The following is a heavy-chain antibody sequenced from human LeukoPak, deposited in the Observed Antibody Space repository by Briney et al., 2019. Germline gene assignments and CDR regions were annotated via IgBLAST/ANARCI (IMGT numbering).Heavy chain of an antibody. CDR3: AKDNRGGWSGYFDQ. CDR2: IWHDGSAE. J-gene: IGHJ4*02. CDR1: GLISRGYA. D-gene: IGHD6-19*01. V-gene: IGHV3-33*06. Sequence: GGPLRLSGQAPGLISRGYACYWVGRAPGKVLEGGPVIWHDGSAEFYADSVKGRFSISRDDSKNTVYLQMNSLRAEDTALYYCAKDNRGGWSGYFDQWGQGTLVTVSS.